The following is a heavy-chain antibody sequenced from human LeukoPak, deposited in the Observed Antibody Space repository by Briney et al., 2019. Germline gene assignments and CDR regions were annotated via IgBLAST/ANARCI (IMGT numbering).Heavy chain of an antibody. CDR1: GYTFTNYD. V-gene: IGHV1-18*01. Sequence: GASVKVSCKASGYTFTNYDISWVRQAPGQRLEWMGWINPYDGNTNYAQNLQGRVTMTTDTSTSTAYMELRSLRSDDTAVYYCARGGGGWYFDLWGRSTLVAVSS. J-gene: IGHJ2*01. D-gene: IGHD3-16*01. CDR3: ARGGGGWYFDL. CDR2: INPYDGNT.